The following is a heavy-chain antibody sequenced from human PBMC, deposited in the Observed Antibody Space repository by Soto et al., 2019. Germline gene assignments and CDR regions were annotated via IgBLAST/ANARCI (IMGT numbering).Heavy chain of an antibody. CDR3: ARENLYNWKYIVGDP. J-gene: IGHJ5*02. CDR2: ISAYNGNT. Sequence: ASVKVSCKASGYTFTSYGISWVRQAPGQGLEWMGWISAYNGNTNYAQKLQGRVTMTTDTSTSTAYMKLRCLRSDETAEYYCARENLYNWKYIVGDPWGQGTLVTVSS. CDR1: GYTFTSYG. D-gene: IGHD1-7*01. V-gene: IGHV1-18*01.